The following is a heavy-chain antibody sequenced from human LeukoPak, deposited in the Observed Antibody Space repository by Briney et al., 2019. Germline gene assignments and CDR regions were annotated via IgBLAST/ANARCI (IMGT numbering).Heavy chain of an antibody. CDR3: ARVGSGSYTFDY. J-gene: IGHJ4*02. V-gene: IGHV3-21*01. CDR2: TSSSSSYI. D-gene: IGHD3-10*01. CDR1: GFTFSSYS. Sequence: GGSLRLSCAASGFTFSSYSMNWVRQAPGKGLEWVSSTSSSSSYIYYADPVKGRFTISRDNAKNSLYLQMNSLRAEDTAVYYCARVGSGSYTFDYWGQGTLVTVSS.